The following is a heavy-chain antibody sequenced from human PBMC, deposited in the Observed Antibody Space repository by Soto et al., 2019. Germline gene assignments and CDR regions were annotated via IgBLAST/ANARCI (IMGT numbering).Heavy chain of an antibody. CDR2: ISTRSSHT. CDR3: ARGGATYPLDY. J-gene: IGHJ4*02. CDR1: GFTFSDHY. Sequence: GGSLRLSCAVSGFTFSDHYMSWIRQAPGKGLEWVSYISTRSSHTNYADSVKGRFTISRDNAEKSLYLQMNSPRAADTAVYYCARGGATYPLDYWGQGTLVTVSS. V-gene: IGHV3-11*06.